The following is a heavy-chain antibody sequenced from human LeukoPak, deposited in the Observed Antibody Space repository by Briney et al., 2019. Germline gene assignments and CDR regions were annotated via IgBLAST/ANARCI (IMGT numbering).Heavy chain of an antibody. Sequence: GASVKVSCKASGYTFTGYYMHWVRQAPGQGLEWMGWINPNSGGTNYAQKFQGRVTMTRDTSISTAYMELSRLRSDDTAVYYCAREGELRFLFGHDAFDIWGQGTMVTVSS. D-gene: IGHD5-12*01. CDR3: AREGELRFLFGHDAFDI. V-gene: IGHV1-2*02. CDR1: GYTFTGYY. CDR2: INPNSGGT. J-gene: IGHJ3*02.